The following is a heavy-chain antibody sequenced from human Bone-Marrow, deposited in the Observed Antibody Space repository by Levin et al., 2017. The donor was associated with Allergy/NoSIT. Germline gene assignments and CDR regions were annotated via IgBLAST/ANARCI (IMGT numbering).Heavy chain of an antibody. J-gene: IGHJ4*02. Sequence: KPGGSLRLSCKASGYNFISYWIAWVRQQPGKGLEWMGIFYPGDSETRYSPSFQGQVTISVDKSISTAYLQWSSLKASDTAMYYCARGKTFDYWGQGTLVTVSS. CDR1: GYNFISYW. CDR3: ARGKTFDY. V-gene: IGHV5-51*01. CDR2: FYPGDSET.